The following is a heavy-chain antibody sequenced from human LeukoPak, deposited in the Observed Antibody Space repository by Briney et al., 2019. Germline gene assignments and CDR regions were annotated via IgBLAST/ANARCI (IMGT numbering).Heavy chain of an antibody. CDR3: ARADSYYYYMDV. V-gene: IGHV1-2*02. J-gene: IGHJ6*03. Sequence: ASVKVSCKASRYTFTGYYMHWVRQAPGQGLEWMGWINPNSGGTNYAQKFQGRVTMTRDTSISTAYMELRGLRSDDTAVYYCARADSYYYYMDVWGKGTTVTVSS. CDR1: RYTFTGYY. CDR2: INPNSGGT. D-gene: IGHD3-3*01.